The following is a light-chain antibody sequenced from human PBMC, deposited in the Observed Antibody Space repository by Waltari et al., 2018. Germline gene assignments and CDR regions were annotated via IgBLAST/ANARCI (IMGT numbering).Light chain of an antibody. Sequence: QSALTQPASVSGSPGQSITISCTGTSSDVGSYNLVSWYQQHPGKAPKPMIYEGSKRPVGVSNRFSGSKSGNTASLTISGLQAEDEADYYCCSYAGSSTPVVFGGGTKLTVL. CDR3: CSYAGSSTPVV. CDR2: EGS. V-gene: IGLV2-23*01. J-gene: IGLJ2*01. CDR1: SSDVGSYNL.